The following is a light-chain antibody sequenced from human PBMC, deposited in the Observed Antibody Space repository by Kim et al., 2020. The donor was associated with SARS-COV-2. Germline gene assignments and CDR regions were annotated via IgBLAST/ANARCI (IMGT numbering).Light chain of an antibody. Sequence: EIVMTQSPAPLSVSPGERATLSCRASQSVSSKLAWYQQKPGQAPRLLMYGASNRATGVPARFSGSGSGTEFTLTISSLQSEDFAVYYCQQYNNWPPMYTFGQGTKLEI. CDR2: GAS. J-gene: IGKJ2*01. V-gene: IGKV3-15*01. CDR1: QSVSSK. CDR3: QQYNNWPPMYT.